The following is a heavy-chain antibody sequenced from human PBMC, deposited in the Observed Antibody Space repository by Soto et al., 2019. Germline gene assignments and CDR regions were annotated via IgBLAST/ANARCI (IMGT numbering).Heavy chain of an antibody. V-gene: IGHV2-5*02. CDR1: GFSFSTRGVG. Sequence: QITLKESGPTLVKPTQTLTLTCTFTGFSFSTRGVGVAWIPQPPAKALEWLALIYWDEDEGYSPSLKSSLTITKDTPKNQVVLTMNNLYPVDTTTYYCALRPRGYRYHFDYWGQGTLVTVSS. CDR3: ALRPRGYRYHFDY. D-gene: IGHD5-18*01. CDR2: IYWDEDE. J-gene: IGHJ4*02.